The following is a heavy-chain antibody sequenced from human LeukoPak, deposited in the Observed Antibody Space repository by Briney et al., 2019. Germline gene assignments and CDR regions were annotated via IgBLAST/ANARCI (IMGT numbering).Heavy chain of an antibody. D-gene: IGHD3-22*01. V-gene: IGHV3-30*03. Sequence: GGSLRLSCAASGFTFSSYWMHWVRQAPGQGLEWVAIISYGGNNQNYAESVKGRFTISRDNTKNTVYLQMNSLRPEDTAVYYCARAPDSSGYYYHFDYWGQGTLVTVSS. CDR2: ISYGGNNQ. CDR1: GFTFSSYW. J-gene: IGHJ4*02. CDR3: ARAPDSSGYYYHFDY.